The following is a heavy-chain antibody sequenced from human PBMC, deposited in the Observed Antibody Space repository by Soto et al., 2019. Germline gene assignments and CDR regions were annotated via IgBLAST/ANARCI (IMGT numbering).Heavy chain of an antibody. Sequence: PSQTLSLTCTVSGGSISSSSYYRGWIRQPPGKGLEWIGSIYYSGSTYYNPSLKSRVTISVDASKNQFSLKLSSVTAADTAVYYCARRRYYYDSSGYYSDYFDYWGQGTLVTVSS. CDR1: GGSISSSSYY. CDR3: ARRRYYYDSSGYYSDYFDY. J-gene: IGHJ4*02. CDR2: IYYSGST. V-gene: IGHV4-39*01. D-gene: IGHD3-22*01.